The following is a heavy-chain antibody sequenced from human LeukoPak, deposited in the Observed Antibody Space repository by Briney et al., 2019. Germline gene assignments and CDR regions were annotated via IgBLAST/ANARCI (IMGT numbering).Heavy chain of an antibody. CDR3: ARSMVTTDRNFDH. J-gene: IGHJ4*01. Sequence: PSETLSLTCTVSGGSITSSPYHWAWLRQPPGRGPEWIGTVSHTGATQYSPSLTSRVTISLDTSKNQFSLSLNSVTAADTAIFYCARSMVTTDRNFDHWGQGTLVTVSS. CDR2: VSHTGAT. V-gene: IGHV4-39*07. D-gene: IGHD2-21*02. CDR1: GGSITSSPYH.